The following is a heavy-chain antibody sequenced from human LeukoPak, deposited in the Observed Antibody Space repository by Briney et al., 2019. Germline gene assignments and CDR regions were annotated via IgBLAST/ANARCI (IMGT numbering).Heavy chain of an antibody. CDR1: GFTFDDYA. CDR2: ISWNSGSI. V-gene: IGHV3-9*01. CDR3: AKADNYDFWSGPDY. D-gene: IGHD3-3*01. J-gene: IGHJ4*02. Sequence: GRSLRLSCAASGFTFDDYAMHWVRQAPGKGLEWVSGISWNSGSIGYADSVKGRFTISRDNAKNPLYLQMNSLRAEDTALYYCAKADNYDFWSGPDYWGQGTLVTVSS.